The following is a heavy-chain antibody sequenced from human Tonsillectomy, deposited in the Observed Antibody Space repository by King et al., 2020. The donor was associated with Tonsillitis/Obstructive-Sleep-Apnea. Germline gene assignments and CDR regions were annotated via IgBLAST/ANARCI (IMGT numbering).Heavy chain of an antibody. Sequence: VQLVESGGGVVQPGRSLRLSCAASGFTFSSYAMHWVRQAPGKGLEWVAVISYDGSNKYYADSVKGRFTISRDNSKNTLYLQMNSLRAEDTAVYYCARDRDGGGQLGWSWFDPWGQGTLVTVSS. D-gene: IGHD6-6*01. CDR1: GFTFSSYA. CDR3: ARDRDGGGQLGWSWFDP. V-gene: IGHV3-30*04. J-gene: IGHJ5*02. CDR2: ISYDGSNK.